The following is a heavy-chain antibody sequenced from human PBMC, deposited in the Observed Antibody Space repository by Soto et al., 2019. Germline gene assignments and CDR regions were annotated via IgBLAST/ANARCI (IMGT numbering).Heavy chain of an antibody. Sequence: SVKVSCKASGGTFSSYAISWVRQAPGQGLEWMGGIIPIFGTANYAQKFQGRVTITADESTSTAYMELSSLRSEDTAVCYCARGGIRIVVVTAIPDGMDVWGQGTTVTVSS. D-gene: IGHD2-21*02. CDR3: ARGGIRIVVVTAIPDGMDV. CDR1: GGTFSSYA. J-gene: IGHJ6*02. V-gene: IGHV1-69*13. CDR2: IIPIFGTA.